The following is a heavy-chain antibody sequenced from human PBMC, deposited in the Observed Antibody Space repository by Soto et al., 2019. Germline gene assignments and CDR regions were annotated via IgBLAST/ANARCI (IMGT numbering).Heavy chain of an antibody. D-gene: IGHD3-16*01. J-gene: IGHJ4*02. CDR2: ISGSGAGT. Sequence: QVSESGGGLGQPGGSLRLSCTVSGLTFRSFAMSWVRQAPGKGLEWVSTISGSGAGTYYADSVKGRFTISRDNSKNTLYLQMNSLRAEDRAVYYCAKNKGLRLENDCCDYWGQGTLVTVSS. V-gene: IGHV3-23*01. CDR1: GLTFRSFA. CDR3: AKNKGLRLENDCCDY.